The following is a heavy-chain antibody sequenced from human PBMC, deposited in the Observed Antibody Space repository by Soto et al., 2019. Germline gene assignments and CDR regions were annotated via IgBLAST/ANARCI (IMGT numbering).Heavy chain of an antibody. CDR3: ARGGLIRGVLYY. Sequence: QVQLQQWGAGLLKPSETLSLTCAVYDGSSSNYYWSWIRQPPGKGLEWIGEINHSGSTNYNASLKSRVTISEDTSKKQFSLELRFVTAADTAVYYCARGGLIRGVLYYWGQVTLVTVSS. D-gene: IGHD3-10*01. J-gene: IGHJ4*02. V-gene: IGHV4-34*01. CDR1: DGSSSNYY. CDR2: INHSGST.